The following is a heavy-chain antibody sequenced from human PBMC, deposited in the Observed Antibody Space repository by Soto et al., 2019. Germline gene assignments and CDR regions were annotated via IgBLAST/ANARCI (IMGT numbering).Heavy chain of an antibody. J-gene: IGHJ4*02. CDR3: ARVIHSSGWYGLLDY. CDR2: IIRIFGAA. V-gene: IGHV1-69*01. D-gene: IGHD6-19*01. CDR1: GGTFSSYA. Sequence: QVQLVQSGAEVKKPGSSVKVSCKASGGTFSSYAISWVRQAPGQGLEWVGGIIRIFGAANYAQKFQGRVTITADESTSTAYMELRSLRSEDTAVYYCARVIHSSGWYGLLDYWGQGTLVTVSS.